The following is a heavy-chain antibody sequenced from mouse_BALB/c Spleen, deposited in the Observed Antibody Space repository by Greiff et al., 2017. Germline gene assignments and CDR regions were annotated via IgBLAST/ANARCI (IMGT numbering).Heavy chain of an antibody. CDR3: AKSPSQLAWFAY. CDR2: ISNGGGST. V-gene: IGHV5-12-2*01. CDR1: GFTFSSYT. Sequence: EVKLMESGGGLVQPGGSLKLSCAASGFTFSSYTMSWVRQTPEKRLEWVAYISNGGGSTYYPDTVKGRFTISRDNAKNTLYLQMSSLKSEDTAMYYCAKSPSQLAWFAYWGQGTLVTVSA. D-gene: IGHD4-1*02. J-gene: IGHJ3*01.